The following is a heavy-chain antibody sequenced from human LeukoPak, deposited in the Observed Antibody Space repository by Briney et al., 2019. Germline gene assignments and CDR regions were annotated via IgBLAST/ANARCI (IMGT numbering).Heavy chain of an antibody. J-gene: IGHJ6*02. V-gene: IGHV3-11*03. CDR2: ISGSGDYT. Sequence: PGGSLRLSCAASGFTFSTFYMSWVRQAPGKGLEWVPYISGSGDYTLYATSVKGRFTISRDNANESAYLEMSNLRAEDTAVYYCRSVPFGYGMDVWGQGTTVIVSS. D-gene: IGHD3-3*01. CDR3: RSVPFGYGMDV. CDR1: GFTFSTFY.